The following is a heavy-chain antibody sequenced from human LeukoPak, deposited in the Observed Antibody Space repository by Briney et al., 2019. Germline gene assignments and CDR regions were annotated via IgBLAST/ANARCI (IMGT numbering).Heavy chain of an antibody. D-gene: IGHD3-16*02. V-gene: IGHV3-20*04. CDR3: ARDLITFGGVIVYFDY. CDR2: INWNGGST. J-gene: IGHJ4*02. Sequence: GGSLRLSCAASGFNLSSYWMSWVRQAPGKGLEWVSGINWNGGSTGYADSVKGRFTISRDNAKNSLYLQMNSLRAEDTALYYCARDLITFGGVIVYFDYWGQGTLVTVSS. CDR1: GFNLSSYW.